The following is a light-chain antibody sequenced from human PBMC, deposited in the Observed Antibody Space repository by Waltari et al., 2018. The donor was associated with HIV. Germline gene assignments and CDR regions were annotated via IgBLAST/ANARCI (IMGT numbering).Light chain of an antibody. Sequence: QLVLTQSPSASASLGASVKLTCTLSSGHSSYAFAWHQQQPEKGPRYLMKLNSDGSHRKGDGIPDRFSGSSSGAERYLTIPRLQAEDEADYYCQTWGTGIGVFGGGTKLTVL. V-gene: IGLV4-69*01. CDR2: LNSDGSH. CDR1: SGHSSYA. J-gene: IGLJ3*02. CDR3: QTWGTGIGV.